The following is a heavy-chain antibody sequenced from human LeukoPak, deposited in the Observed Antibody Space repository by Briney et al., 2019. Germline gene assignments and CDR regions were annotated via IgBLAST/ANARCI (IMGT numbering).Heavy chain of an antibody. CDR1: GFRFSSYD. Sequence: GGSLRLSCVGSGFRFSSYDMNWVRQAPGRGLEWLSYLTRTSSATWYADSVKGRFPIFRDNAKSSLYLQMNSLRVEDTAVYYCATGGSEYRSDWFDSWGQGTLVNVAS. D-gene: IGHD5-18*01. J-gene: IGHJ5*01. V-gene: IGHV3-48*01. CDR3: ATGGSEYRSDWFDS. CDR2: LTRTSSAT.